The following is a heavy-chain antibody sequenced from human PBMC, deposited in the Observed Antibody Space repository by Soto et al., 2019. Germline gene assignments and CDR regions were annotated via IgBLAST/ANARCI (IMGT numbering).Heavy chain of an antibody. CDR2: INHSGST. CDR1: GGKSRGYY. CDR3: ARHNITALFAY. Sequence: SQMKSHTCAVVGGKSRGYYWSRIRKKKGTGREWIGEINHSGSTNYNASLKSRGTISVDTAKNQFSLKLTSVTAALTAVYYCARHNITALFAYWGQGTPVTVSS. V-gene: IGHV4-34*01. D-gene: IGHD3-10*01. J-gene: IGHJ4*02.